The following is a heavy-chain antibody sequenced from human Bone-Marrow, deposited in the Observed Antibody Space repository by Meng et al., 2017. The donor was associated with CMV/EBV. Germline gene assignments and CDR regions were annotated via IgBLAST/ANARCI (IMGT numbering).Heavy chain of an antibody. V-gene: IGHV3-7*01. CDR3: VRDLNYSSSWSDAFDI. D-gene: IGHD6-13*01. CDR2: IKQDGSEK. Sequence: GGSLRLSCAASGFTFSSYWISWVRQAPGKGLEWVANIKQDGSEKYYVDSVKGRFTISRDNAKNSLYLQMNSLRAEDTAVYYCVRDLNYSSSWSDAFDIWGQGKMVNVAS. CDR1: GFTFSSYW. J-gene: IGHJ3*02.